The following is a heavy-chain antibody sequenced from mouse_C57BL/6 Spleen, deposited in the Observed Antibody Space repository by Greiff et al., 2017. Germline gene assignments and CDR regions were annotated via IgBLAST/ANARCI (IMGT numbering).Heavy chain of an antibody. D-gene: IGHD1-1*02. CDR2: IDPSDSET. CDR1: GYTFTSYW. Sequence: VQLQQPGAELVRPGSSVKLSCKASGYTFTSYWMHWVKQRPIQGLEWIGNIDPSDSETHYNQKFKDKATLTVDKSSSTAYMQLSSLTSEDSAVYYCAREVGKEDYFGDWGQGTTLTVSS. J-gene: IGHJ2*01. V-gene: IGHV1-52*01. CDR3: AREVGKEDYFGD.